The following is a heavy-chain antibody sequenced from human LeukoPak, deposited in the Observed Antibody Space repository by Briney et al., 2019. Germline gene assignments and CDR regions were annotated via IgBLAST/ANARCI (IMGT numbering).Heavy chain of an antibody. CDR3: ARDGGGGDTGYFDY. Sequence: SETLSLTCTVSGGSISSYYWSWIRQPAGKGLEWIGRIYTSGSTSYNPSLKSRVTMSVDTSKNQFSLKLSSVTAADTAVYYCARDGGGGDTGYFDYWGQGTLVTVSS. V-gene: IGHV4-4*07. J-gene: IGHJ4*02. D-gene: IGHD3-16*01. CDR2: IYTSGST. CDR1: GGSISSYY.